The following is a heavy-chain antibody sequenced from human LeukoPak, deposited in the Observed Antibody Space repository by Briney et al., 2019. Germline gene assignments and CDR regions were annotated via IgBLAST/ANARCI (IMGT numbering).Heavy chain of an antibody. CDR1: GFTFSSYA. J-gene: IGHJ4*02. CDR3: ARDHGGAGINFDY. CDR2: IRSSSSPI. V-gene: IGHV3-48*02. Sequence: GGSLRLSCAASGFTFSSYAMSWVRQAPGKGLEWVSYIRSSSSPIYYADSVKGRFTISRDTAKNSLYLQMNSLRDEDTAGYYCARDHGGAGINFDYWGQGTLVTVSS. D-gene: IGHD3-10*01.